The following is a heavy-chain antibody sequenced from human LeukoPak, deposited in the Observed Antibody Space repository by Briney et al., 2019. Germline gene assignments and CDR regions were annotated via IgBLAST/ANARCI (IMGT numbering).Heavy chain of an antibody. CDR2: MNPNSGNT. CDR3: ARRYCSSTSCYRRLSHYYYYMDV. Sequence: ASVKVSCKASGYTFTSYDINWVRQAPGQGLEWMGWMNPNSGNTGYAQKFQGRVTITRNTSISTAYMELSSLRSEDTAVYYCARRYCSSTSCYRRLSHYYYYMDVWGKGTTVTVSS. CDR1: GYTFTSYD. V-gene: IGHV1-8*03. J-gene: IGHJ6*03. D-gene: IGHD2-2*02.